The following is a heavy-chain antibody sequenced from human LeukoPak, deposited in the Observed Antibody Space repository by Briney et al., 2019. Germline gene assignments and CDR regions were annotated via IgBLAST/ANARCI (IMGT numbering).Heavy chain of an antibody. CDR3: ARGSPLFVWFGELSSHTFDY. CDR2: IIAYNGNT. J-gene: IGHJ4*02. D-gene: IGHD3-10*01. Sequence: GASVKVSCKASGYTFTSYDINWVRQATGQGLEWMGWIIAYNGNTNYAQKLQGRVTMTTDASTSTAYMELRSLRSDDTAVYYCARGSPLFVWFGELSSHTFDYWGQGTLVTVSS. CDR1: GYTFTSYD. V-gene: IGHV1-18*01.